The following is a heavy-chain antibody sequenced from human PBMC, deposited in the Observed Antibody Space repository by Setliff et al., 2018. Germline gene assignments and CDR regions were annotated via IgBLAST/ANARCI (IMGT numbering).Heavy chain of an antibody. D-gene: IGHD5-12*01. J-gene: IGHJ6*02. CDR2: MKQDGSEK. CDR1: GFTFSSYW. Sequence: GGSLRLSCAASGFTFSSYWMSWVRQAPGKGLEWVANMKQDGSEKYYVDSVKGRFTISRDNAKNSLYLQMNSLRAEDTAVYYCARGSGYLTSFYYYYYGMDVWGQGTTVTVSS. CDR3: ARGSGYLTSFYYYYYGMDV. V-gene: IGHV3-7*01.